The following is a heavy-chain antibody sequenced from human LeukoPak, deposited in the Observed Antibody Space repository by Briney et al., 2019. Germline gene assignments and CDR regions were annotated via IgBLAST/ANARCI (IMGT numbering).Heavy chain of an antibody. Sequence: SVKVSCKASGGTFSSYTISWVRQAPGQELEWMGGIIPIFATANYAQKFQGRVTITADESTSTAYMELSSLRSEDTAVYYCARDLGCGGDCYYLDVWGQGTTVTVSS. V-gene: IGHV1-69*13. CDR2: IIPIFATA. D-gene: IGHD2-21*02. CDR1: GGTFSSYT. J-gene: IGHJ6*02. CDR3: ARDLGCGGDCYYLDV.